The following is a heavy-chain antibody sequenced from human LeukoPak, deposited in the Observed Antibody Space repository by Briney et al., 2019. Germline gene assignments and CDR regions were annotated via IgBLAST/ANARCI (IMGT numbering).Heavy chain of an antibody. CDR2: ISGGSAAT. CDR3: AREGDRGAEVADYFDY. Sequence: PGGSLRLSCAASGFTFSIYSMAWVRQAPGKGLEWVSVISGGSAATFYADSVKGRFTISRDNSKNTMYLQISSLRSEDTAAYYCAREGDRGAEVADYFDYWGQGSLVTVSS. D-gene: IGHD6-19*01. J-gene: IGHJ4*02. CDR1: GFTFSIYS. V-gene: IGHV3-23*01.